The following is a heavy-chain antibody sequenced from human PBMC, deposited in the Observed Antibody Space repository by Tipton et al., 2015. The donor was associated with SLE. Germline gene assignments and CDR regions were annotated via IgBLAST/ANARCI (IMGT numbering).Heavy chain of an antibody. V-gene: IGHV4-59*12. CDR3: AGSPEQQLVRGYYYYGMDV. Sequence: LRLSCTVSGGSISSYYWSWIRQPPGKGLEWIGYIYYSGSTNYNPSLKSRVTISVDTSKNQFSLKPSSVAAADTAVYYCAGSPEQQLVRGYYYYGMDVWGQGTTVTVSS. J-gene: IGHJ6*02. D-gene: IGHD6-13*01. CDR2: IYYSGST. CDR1: GGSISSYY.